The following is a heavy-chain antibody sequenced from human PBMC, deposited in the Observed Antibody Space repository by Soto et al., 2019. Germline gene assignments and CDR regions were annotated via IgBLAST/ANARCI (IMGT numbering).Heavy chain of an antibody. V-gene: IGHV4-59*08. CDR1: GGSISSYY. J-gene: IGHJ3*02. D-gene: IGHD4-17*01. CDR2: IYYSGST. CDR3: ARRYGDAFDI. Sequence: QVQLQESGPGLVKPSETLSLTCTVSGGSISSYYWSWIRQPPGKGLEWIGYIYYSGSTNYNPSPNSRVTISVDTSKNQFSLKLSSVTAADTAVYYCARRYGDAFDIWGQGTMVTVSS.